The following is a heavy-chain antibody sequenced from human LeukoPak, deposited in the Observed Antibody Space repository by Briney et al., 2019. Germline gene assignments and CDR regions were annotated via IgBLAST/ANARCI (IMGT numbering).Heavy chain of an antibody. D-gene: IGHD6-13*01. J-gene: IGHJ3*02. Sequence: ASVKVSFKASGYTFTAYYMHWVRQAPGQGLEWMGWINPNNGGTIYAQKFQGRVTVTRDKSISTAYMDLSSLRSDDTAVYYCARGRRSSSWYEDDIWGQGTMVTVSS. CDR2: INPNNGGT. V-gene: IGHV1-2*02. CDR3: ARGRRSSSWYEDDI. CDR1: GYTFTAYY.